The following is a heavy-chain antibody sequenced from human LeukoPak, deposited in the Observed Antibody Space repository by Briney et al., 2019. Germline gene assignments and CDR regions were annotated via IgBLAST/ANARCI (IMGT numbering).Heavy chain of an antibody. J-gene: IGHJ4*02. Sequence: SETLSLTCTVSGGSISSSSYYWGWIRQPPGKGLEWIGSIYYSGSTYYNPSLKSRVTISVDTSKNQFSLKLSSVTAADTAVYYCARVNSGSYHYFDYWGQGTLVTVSS. CDR1: GGSISSSSYY. CDR2: IYYSGST. V-gene: IGHV4-39*07. CDR3: ARVNSGSYHYFDY. D-gene: IGHD1-26*01.